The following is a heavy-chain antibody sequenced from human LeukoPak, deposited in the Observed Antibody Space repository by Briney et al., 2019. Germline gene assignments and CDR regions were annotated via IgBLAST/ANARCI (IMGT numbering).Heavy chain of an antibody. CDR2: IKSKTAGGTT. CDR3: TTEPLPTTVTTPYYFDY. V-gene: IGHV3-15*01. CDR1: GFTFSNAW. Sequence: GGSLRLSCAASGFTFSNAWMSWVRQAPGKGLEWVGRIKSKTAGGTTDYAAPVKGRFTISRDDSKNTLYLQMNSLKTEDTAVYYCTTEPLPTTVTTPYYFDYWGQGTLVTVSS. J-gene: IGHJ4*02. D-gene: IGHD4-11*01.